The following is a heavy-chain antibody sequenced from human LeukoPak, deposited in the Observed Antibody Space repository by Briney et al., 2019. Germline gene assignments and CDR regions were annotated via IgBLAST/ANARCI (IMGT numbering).Heavy chain of an antibody. J-gene: IGHJ5*02. CDR3: ARAPVGLVVPAAISWFDP. D-gene: IGHD2-2*01. V-gene: IGHV4-59*08. CDR2: IYYSGST. CDR1: GGSISSYY. Sequence: SETLSLTCTVSGGSISSYYWSWIRQPPGKGLEGIGYIYYSGSTNYNPSLKSRVTISVDTSKNQFSLKLSSVTAADTAVCYCARAPVGLVVPAAISWFDPWGQGTLVTVSS.